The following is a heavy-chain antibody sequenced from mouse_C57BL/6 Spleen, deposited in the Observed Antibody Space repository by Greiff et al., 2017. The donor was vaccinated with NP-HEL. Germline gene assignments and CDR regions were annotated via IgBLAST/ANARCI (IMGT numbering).Heavy chain of an antibody. V-gene: IGHV1-7*01. CDR2: INPSSGYT. Sequence: QVQLKQSGAELTKPGASVKLSCKASGYTFTSYWMHWVKQRPGQGLEWIGYINPSSGYTKYNQKFKDKATLTADKSSSTAYMQLSSLTYEDSAVYYCARRRDYDYDVGNYAMDYWGQGTSVTVSS. J-gene: IGHJ4*01. D-gene: IGHD2-4*01. CDR1: GYTFTSYW. CDR3: ARRRDYDYDVGNYAMDY.